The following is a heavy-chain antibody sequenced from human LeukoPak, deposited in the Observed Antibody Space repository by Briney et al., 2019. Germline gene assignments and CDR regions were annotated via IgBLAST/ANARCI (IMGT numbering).Heavy chain of an antibody. D-gene: IGHD2-2*01. CDR1: GFTFSSYS. V-gene: IGHV3-64D*06. J-gene: IGHJ5*02. Sequence: PGGSLRLSCAASGFTFSSYSMNWVRQAPGKGLEHISVITSNGDNTYYADSVKGRFTISRDNSKNTLYLQMSSLRAEDTAVYYCVKPALDCSSIGCYSWFDPWGQGTLVTVSS. CDR3: VKPALDCSSIGCYSWFDP. CDR2: ITSNGDNT.